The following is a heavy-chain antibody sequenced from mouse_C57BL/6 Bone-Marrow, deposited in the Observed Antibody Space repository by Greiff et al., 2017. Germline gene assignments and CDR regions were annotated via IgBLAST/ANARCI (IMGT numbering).Heavy chain of an antibody. V-gene: IGHV5-15*01. CDR1: GFTFSDYG. Sequence: EVHLVESGGGLVQPGGSLKLSCAASGFTFSDYGMAWVRQAPRKGPEWVAFISNLAYSIYYADTVTGRFTISRENAKNTLYLEMSSLRSEDTAMYYCARRDDYDPSMDYWGQGTSVTVSS. J-gene: IGHJ4*01. CDR2: ISNLAYSI. D-gene: IGHD2-4*01. CDR3: ARRDDYDPSMDY.